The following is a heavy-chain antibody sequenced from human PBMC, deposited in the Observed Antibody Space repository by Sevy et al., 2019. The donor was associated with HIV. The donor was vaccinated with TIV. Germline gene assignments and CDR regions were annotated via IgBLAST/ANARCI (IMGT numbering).Heavy chain of an antibody. CDR3: ARDITGTKNWFDP. Sequence: SETLSLTCTVSGGSISSGAYSWYWIRQPPGKGLEWLGNIYYGGSTYYNPSLNSRVTMSIDSSKNQFLLKLSSVTAADTAVYYCARDITGTKNWFDPWGQGTLVTVSS. J-gene: IGHJ5*02. CDR1: GGSISSGAYS. V-gene: IGHV4-30-2*01. D-gene: IGHD1-20*01. CDR2: IYYGGST.